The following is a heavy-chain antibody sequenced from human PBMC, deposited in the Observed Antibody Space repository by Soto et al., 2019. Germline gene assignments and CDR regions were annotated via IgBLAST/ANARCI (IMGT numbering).Heavy chain of an antibody. Sequence: SETLSLTCAVYGGSFSGHYWSWIRQPPGKGLEWIGEINHSGSTNYNPSLKSRVTISVDTSKNQFSLKLSSVTAADTAVYYCARIYDSFSDYYYMGVWGKGTTVTVSS. CDR1: GGSFSGHY. V-gene: IGHV4-34*01. D-gene: IGHD3-3*01. CDR3: ARIYDSFSDYYYMGV. J-gene: IGHJ6*03. CDR2: INHSGST.